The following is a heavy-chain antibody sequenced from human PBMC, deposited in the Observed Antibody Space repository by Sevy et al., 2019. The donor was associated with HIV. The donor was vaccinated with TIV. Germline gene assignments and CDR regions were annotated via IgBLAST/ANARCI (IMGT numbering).Heavy chain of an antibody. J-gene: IGHJ4*02. Sequence: GGSLRLSCTASGFMFSVYTMHWVRQAPGKGLEWMAVISYDGVSQYYADSVKGRFTISRDNSKTTLYLQMISLRTEDTAEYYCARDPNTTMATYYFDSWGQGTLVTVSS. D-gene: IGHD5-18*01. CDR3: ARDPNTTMATYYFDS. V-gene: IGHV3-30*04. CDR1: GFMFSVYT. CDR2: ISYDGVSQ.